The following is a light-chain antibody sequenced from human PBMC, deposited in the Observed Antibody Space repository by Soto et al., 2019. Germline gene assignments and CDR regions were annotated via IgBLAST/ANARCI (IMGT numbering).Light chain of an antibody. J-gene: IGKJ1*01. Sequence: EFVLTQSPGTLSLSPGERATLSCRASQTVISSYVAWYQQIPGQTPRLLIYGASNRATGIPDRFSGSGSGTEFTLTISRLEPEDFAVYYCQQHNSSPWMFGQGTKVDIK. V-gene: IGKV3-20*01. CDR2: GAS. CDR1: QTVISSY. CDR3: QQHNSSPWM.